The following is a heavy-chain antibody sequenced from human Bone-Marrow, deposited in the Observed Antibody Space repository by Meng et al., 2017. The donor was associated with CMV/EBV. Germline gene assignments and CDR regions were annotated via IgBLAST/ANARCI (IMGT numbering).Heavy chain of an antibody. CDR3: AREVVDNYYDSSGYYFGGAFDI. Sequence: GESLKISCAASGFTFSGSAMHWVRQASGKGLEWVGRIRSKANSYATAYAASVKGRFTISRDDSKNTLYLQMNSLRAEDTAVYYCAREVVDNYYDSSGYYFGGAFDIWGQGTMVTVSS. CDR1: GFTFSGSA. CDR2: IRSKANSYAT. V-gene: IGHV3-73*01. D-gene: IGHD3-22*01. J-gene: IGHJ3*02.